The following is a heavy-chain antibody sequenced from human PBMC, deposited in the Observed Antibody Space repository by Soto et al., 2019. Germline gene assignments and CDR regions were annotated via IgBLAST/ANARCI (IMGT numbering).Heavy chain of an antibody. CDR1: GYTFTGYY. J-gene: IGHJ4*02. V-gene: IGHV1-2*04. Sequence: ASVKVSCKASGYTFTGYYMHWVRQAPGQGLEWMGWINPNSGGPNYAQKFQGCVTMIRDTSISTAYMELSRLRSDDTAVYYCARGREQWLVTFDYRGQGTPVPVSS. CDR2: INPNSGGP. CDR3: ARGREQWLVTFDY. D-gene: IGHD6-19*01.